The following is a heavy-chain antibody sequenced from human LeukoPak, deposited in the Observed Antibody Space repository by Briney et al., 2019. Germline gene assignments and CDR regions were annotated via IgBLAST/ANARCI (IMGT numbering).Heavy chain of an antibody. V-gene: IGHV1-18*01. J-gene: IGHJ4*02. CDR3: ARKAYGDYAQNDY. D-gene: IGHD4-17*01. CDR2: ISGYNGDT. Sequence: ASVKVSCKASGYTFTDYGINWVRQAPGQGLEWMGWISGYNGDTKYAQRLQGRVTMTTDTSTSTAYMELRSLRSDDTAVCYCARKAYGDYAQNDYWGQGTLVTVSS. CDR1: GYTFTDYG.